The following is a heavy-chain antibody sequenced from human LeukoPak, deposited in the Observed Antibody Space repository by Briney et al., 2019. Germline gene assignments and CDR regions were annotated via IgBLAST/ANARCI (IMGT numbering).Heavy chain of an antibody. Sequence: ASVKVSCKASGYTFTSYYMHWVRQAPGQGLEWMGIINPSGGSTSYAQKFQGRVTMTRDTSTSTVYMELSSLRSGDTAVYYCARLDIVATIEDYWGQGTLVTVSS. CDR3: ARLDIVATIEDY. D-gene: IGHD5-12*01. V-gene: IGHV1-46*01. J-gene: IGHJ4*02. CDR1: GYTFTSYY. CDR2: INPSGGST.